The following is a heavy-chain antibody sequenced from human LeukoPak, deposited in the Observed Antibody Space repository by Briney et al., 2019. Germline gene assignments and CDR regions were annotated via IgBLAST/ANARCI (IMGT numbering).Heavy chain of an antibody. Sequence: PGGSLRLSCAASGFTFSSYAMNWVRQAPGKGLEWVSAISVSGGSTYYADSVKGRFTISRDNSKNTLYLQMNSLRAEDTAVYYCARTLYDFWSGDYWGQGTLVTVSS. V-gene: IGHV3-23*01. CDR1: GFTFSSYA. D-gene: IGHD3-3*01. CDR3: ARTLYDFWSGDY. CDR2: ISVSGGST. J-gene: IGHJ4*02.